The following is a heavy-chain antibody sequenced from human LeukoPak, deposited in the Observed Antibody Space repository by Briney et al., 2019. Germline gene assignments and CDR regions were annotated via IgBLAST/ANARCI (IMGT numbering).Heavy chain of an antibody. Sequence: KPSETLSLTCAVYGGSFSGYYWSWIRQPPGKGLEWIGEINHSGSTNYNPSLKSRVTISVDTSKNQFSLKLSSVIAADTALYYCARRLSTYYFDYWGQGTLVTVSS. CDR2: INHSGST. V-gene: IGHV4-34*01. CDR1: GGSFSGYY. J-gene: IGHJ4*02. CDR3: ARRLSTYYFDY. D-gene: IGHD3-3*02.